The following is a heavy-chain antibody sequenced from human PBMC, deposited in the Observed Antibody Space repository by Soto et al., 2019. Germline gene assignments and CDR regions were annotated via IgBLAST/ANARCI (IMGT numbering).Heavy chain of an antibody. CDR3: ARDTGPNGYNYYYFGMDV. Sequence: GGSLRISCAASGFTFSNYAMHWVRQAPGKGLEWVAVIPYDGSDKYNANSVKGRFTISRDNSKNTLYLQMNSLRAEDTAVYYCARDTGPNGYNYYYFGMDVWGQGTTVTVSS. J-gene: IGHJ6*02. CDR2: IPYDGSDK. V-gene: IGHV3-30-3*01. D-gene: IGHD5-18*01. CDR1: GFTFSNYA.